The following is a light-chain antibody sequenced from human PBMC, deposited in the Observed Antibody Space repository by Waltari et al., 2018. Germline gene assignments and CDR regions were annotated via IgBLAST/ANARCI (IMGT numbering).Light chain of an antibody. J-gene: IGLJ3*02. V-gene: IGLV2-11*01. CDR1: STDVGPYNY. CDR2: DVT. CDR3: CSYAGSYIWV. Sequence: QSALTQPRSVSGSPGQSVTISCTGPSTDVGPYNYFSWYQQLPAKAPKLRIYDVTKPPSGVPGRFAGSRSGNTASLTISGLQAEDEADYYCCSYAGSYIWVFGGGTKLTVL.